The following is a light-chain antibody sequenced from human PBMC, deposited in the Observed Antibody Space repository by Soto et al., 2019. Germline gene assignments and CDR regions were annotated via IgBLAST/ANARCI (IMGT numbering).Light chain of an antibody. V-gene: IGLV2-11*01. CDR2: DVS. CDR3: CSYAGTYTYVV. CDR1: SSDVGGYNF. J-gene: IGLJ2*01. Sequence: SVLTHPRSVSGSRGQSVTITCPRTSSDVGGYNFVSWYQHHPGKAHKVLTYDVSKRPSGVPDRFSGSKSGNTASLTISGLQAEDEADYHCCSYAGTYTYVVFGGGTKVTVL.